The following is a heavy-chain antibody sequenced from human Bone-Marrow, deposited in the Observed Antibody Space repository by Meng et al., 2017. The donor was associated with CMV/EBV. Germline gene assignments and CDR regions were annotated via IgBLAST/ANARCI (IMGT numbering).Heavy chain of an antibody. CDR2: IYYSGST. V-gene: IGHV4-59*01. CDR3: AKGGKLVGSPADY. J-gene: IGHJ4*02. D-gene: IGHD1-26*01. Sequence: SETLSLTCTVSGGSISSYYWSWIRQPPGKGLEWIGSIYYSGSTYYNPSLKSRVTISVDTSRNQFSLKLSSVTAADTAVYYCAKGGKLVGSPADYWGQGTLVTVSS. CDR1: GGSISSYY.